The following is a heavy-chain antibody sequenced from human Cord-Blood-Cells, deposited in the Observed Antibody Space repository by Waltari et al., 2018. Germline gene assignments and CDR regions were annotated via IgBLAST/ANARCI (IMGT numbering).Heavy chain of an antibody. D-gene: IGHD6-6*01. CDR2: IYYSGST. V-gene: IGHV4-59*11. Sequence: QVQLQESGPGLVKPSETLSLTCTVSGGSISSHYWSWIRQPPGKGLEWIGYIYYSGSTNYNPSRKSRVTISVDTSKNQFSLKLSSVTAADTAVYYCARGRIAARFDYWGQGTLVTVSS. J-gene: IGHJ4*02. CDR3: ARGRIAARFDY. CDR1: GGSISSHY.